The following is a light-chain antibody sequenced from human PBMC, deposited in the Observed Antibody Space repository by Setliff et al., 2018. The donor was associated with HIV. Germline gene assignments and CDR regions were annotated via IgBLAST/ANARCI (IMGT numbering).Light chain of an antibody. V-gene: IGLV2-23*02. CDR3: CSYAGSTTFVV. J-gene: IGLJ2*01. CDR1: SSDVGSYNL. CDR2: EVS. Sequence: QSALTQPASVSGSPGQSITISCTGTSSDVGSYNLVSWHQQHPGKAPKLLIYEVSKRPSGVSNRFSGSKSGNTASLTISGLQAEDEADYHCCSYAGSTTFVVFGGGTQLTVL.